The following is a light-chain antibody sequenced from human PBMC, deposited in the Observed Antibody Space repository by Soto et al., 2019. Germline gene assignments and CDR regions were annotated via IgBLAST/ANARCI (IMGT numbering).Light chain of an antibody. J-gene: IGLJ1*01. CDR3: AAWDDSLNGLV. Sequence: QSVLTQPPSASGTPGQRVTISCSGSSSNIGSNTVNWYQQLPGTAPKLLIYSNNQRPSGVPDRFSGSKSGTSASLAISGLQSEEEADYYCAAWDDSLNGLVFGTGTKLTVL. CDR1: SSNIGSNT. V-gene: IGLV1-44*01. CDR2: SNN.